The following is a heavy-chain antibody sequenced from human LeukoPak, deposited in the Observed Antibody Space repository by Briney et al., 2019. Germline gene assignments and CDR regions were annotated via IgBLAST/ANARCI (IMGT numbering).Heavy chain of an antibody. Sequence: GGSLRLSCAASGFTFSSYSMNWVRQAPGKGLEWVSSISSSSSYIYYADSVKGRFTISRDNAKNSLYLQMNSLRSDDTAVYYCTKDHFQGGAPSAFDLWGPGTMVTVSS. CDR1: GFTFSSYS. J-gene: IGHJ3*01. V-gene: IGHV3-21*01. CDR2: ISSSSSYI. D-gene: IGHD2/OR15-2a*01. CDR3: TKDHFQGGAPSAFDL.